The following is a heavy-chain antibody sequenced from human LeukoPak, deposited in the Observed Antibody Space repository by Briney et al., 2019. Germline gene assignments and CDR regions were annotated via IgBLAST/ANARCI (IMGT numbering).Heavy chain of an antibody. V-gene: IGHV5-51*03. CDR2: IYPGDSDT. CDR3: ARLGPGYSSSWYAFDP. J-gene: IGHJ5*02. D-gene: IGHD6-13*01. Sequence: KPGESLKISCKGSGYSFTSYWIGWVRQMPGKGLEWMGIIYPGDSDTRYSPSFQGQVTISADKSINTAYLRWSSLKASDTAMYYCARLGPGYSSSWYAFDPWGQGTLVTVSS. CDR1: GYSFTSYW.